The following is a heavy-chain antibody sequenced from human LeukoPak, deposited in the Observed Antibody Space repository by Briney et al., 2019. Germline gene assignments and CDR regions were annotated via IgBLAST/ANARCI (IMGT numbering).Heavy chain of an antibody. CDR2: ISYDGSNK. CDR1: GFTFSSYA. V-gene: IGHV3-30-3*01. D-gene: IGHD3-10*01. Sequence: GGSLRLSCAASGFTFSSYAMHWVRQAPGKGLEWVAVISYDGSNKYYADSVKGRFTISRDNSKNTLYLQMNSLRAEDTAVYYCAKGYGSGSGWFDPWGQGTLVTVSS. CDR3: AKGYGSGSGWFDP. J-gene: IGHJ5*02.